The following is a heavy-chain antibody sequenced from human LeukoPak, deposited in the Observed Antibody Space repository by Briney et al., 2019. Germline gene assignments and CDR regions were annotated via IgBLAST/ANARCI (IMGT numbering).Heavy chain of an antibody. Sequence: GGSLRLSCAASGFTFSSYGMHWVRQAPGKGLEWVAFIRYDGSNKYYADSVKGRFTISRDNSKNTLYLQMNNLRAEDTAVYYCAKDDSSSWQVDYWGQGTLVTVSS. J-gene: IGHJ4*02. CDR1: GFTFSSYG. CDR3: AKDDSSSWQVDY. V-gene: IGHV3-30*02. CDR2: IRYDGSNK. D-gene: IGHD6-13*01.